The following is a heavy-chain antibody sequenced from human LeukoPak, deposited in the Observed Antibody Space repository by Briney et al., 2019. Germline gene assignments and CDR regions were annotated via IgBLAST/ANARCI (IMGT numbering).Heavy chain of an antibody. D-gene: IGHD6-19*01. Sequence: GRSLRLSCAASGFTFSRYGMHWVRQAPGKGLEWVAVIWYDGSNKYYADSVKGRFTISRDNSKNTLYLQMNSLRAEDTAVYYCAKDISSSGWYGHYFDYWGQGTLVTVSS. J-gene: IGHJ4*02. CDR3: AKDISSSGWYGHYFDY. CDR2: IWYDGSNK. CDR1: GFTFSRYG. V-gene: IGHV3-33*06.